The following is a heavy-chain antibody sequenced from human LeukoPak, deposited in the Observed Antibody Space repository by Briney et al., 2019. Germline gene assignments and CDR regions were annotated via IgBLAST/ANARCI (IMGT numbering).Heavy chain of an antibody. CDR3: ARESGVTKIDY. Sequence: GGSLRLSCAASGFTFSSYEMNWVRQAPGKGLEWVSYISTSGTTIYYADSVKGRFTISRDNARNSLYLQMNSLRAEHTAVYYCARESGVTKIDYWGQGTLVSVSS. J-gene: IGHJ4*02. CDR1: GFTFSSYE. D-gene: IGHD4-17*01. CDR2: ISTSGTTI. V-gene: IGHV3-48*03.